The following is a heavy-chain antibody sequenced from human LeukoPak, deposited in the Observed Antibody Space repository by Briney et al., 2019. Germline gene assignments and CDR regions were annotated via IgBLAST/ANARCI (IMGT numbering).Heavy chain of an antibody. V-gene: IGHV3-23*01. J-gene: IGHJ5*02. Sequence: GGSLRLSCAASGFTFSSYAMSWVRQAPGKGLEWVSAISGSGGSTYYADSVKGRFTISRDNSKNTLHLQMNSLRAEDTAVYYCAKDDSSGYYYGNWFDPWGQGTLVTVSS. CDR2: ISGSGGST. D-gene: IGHD3-22*01. CDR3: AKDDSSGYYYGNWFDP. CDR1: GFTFSSYA.